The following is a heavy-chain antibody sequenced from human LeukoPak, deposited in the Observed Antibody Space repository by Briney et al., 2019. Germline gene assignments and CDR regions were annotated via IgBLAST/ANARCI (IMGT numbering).Heavy chain of an antibody. CDR2: INYSGST. V-gene: IGHV4-34*01. CDR1: GGSFSGYF. D-gene: IGHD2-8*01. J-gene: IGHJ4*02. Sequence: PSETLSLTCAVYGGSFSGYFWSWIRQPPGKGLEWIGEINYSGSTNYNPSLKSRVTISVDTSKNQFSLKLSSVTAADTAVYYCARRMGYCTNGVCYGRFDYWGQGTLVTVSS. CDR3: ARRMGYCTNGVCYGRFDY.